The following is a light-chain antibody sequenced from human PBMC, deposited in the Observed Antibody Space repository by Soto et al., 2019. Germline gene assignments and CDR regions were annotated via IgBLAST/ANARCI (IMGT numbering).Light chain of an antibody. J-gene: IGKJ1*01. Sequence: DIQMTQSPSTLSASVGDRVTITCRASQSISSWLAWYQQKPGKAPKLLSYKASSLESGVPSRCSGCGSVTEFTLTISSLQPDDFATYYCQQYNSYSWTFGQGTKVEIK. CDR3: QQYNSYSWT. V-gene: IGKV1-5*03. CDR1: QSISSW. CDR2: KAS.